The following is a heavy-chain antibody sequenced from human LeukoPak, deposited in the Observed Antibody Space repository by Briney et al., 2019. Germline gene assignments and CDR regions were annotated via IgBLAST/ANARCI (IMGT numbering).Heavy chain of an antibody. V-gene: IGHV1-2*02. CDR1: GYTFTGYY. CDR3: ARGAYGSNSPDDAFDI. J-gene: IGHJ3*02. CDR2: INPNSGGT. Sequence: ASVKVSCKASGYTFTGYYMHWVRQAPGQGLEWMGWINPNSGGTNYAQKFQGRVTMTRDTSTSTVYMELSSLRSEDTAVYYCARGAYGSNSPDDAFDIWGQGTMVTVSS. D-gene: IGHD4-23*01.